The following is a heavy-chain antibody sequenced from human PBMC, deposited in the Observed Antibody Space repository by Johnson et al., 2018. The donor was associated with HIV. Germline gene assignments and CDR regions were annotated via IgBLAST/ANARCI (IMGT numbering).Heavy chain of an antibody. D-gene: IGHD4-23*01. CDR1: GFTFRSYA. CDR2: INYNGGST. CDR3: ARGGAGGNSEGAFDS. J-gene: IGHJ3*02. Sequence: VQLVESGGGVVQPGGSLRLSCAASGFTFRSYAMHWVRQAPGKGLEWVSGINYNGGSTGYADSVRDRFTISRDNAKNSLYLQMNSLRAEDTAVYYCARGGAGGNSEGAFDSWGQGTMVTVSS. V-gene: IGHV3-20*04.